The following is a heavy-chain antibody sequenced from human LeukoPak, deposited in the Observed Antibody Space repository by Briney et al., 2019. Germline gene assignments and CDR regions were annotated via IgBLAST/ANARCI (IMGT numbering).Heavy chain of an antibody. J-gene: IGHJ5*02. CDR2: ISGSGGST. D-gene: IGHD3-10*01. V-gene: IGHV3-23*01. CDR1: GFTFSSYG. Sequence: GGTLRLSCAASGFTFSSYGMSWVRQAPGKGLEWVSAISGSGGSTYYADSVKGRFTISRDNSKNTLYLQMNSLRAEDTAVYYCAKPSSMVRGVIQWRSWFDPWGQGTLVTVSS. CDR3: AKPSSMVRGVIQWRSWFDP.